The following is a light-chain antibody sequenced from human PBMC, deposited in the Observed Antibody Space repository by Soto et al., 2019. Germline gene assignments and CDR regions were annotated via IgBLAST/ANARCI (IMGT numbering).Light chain of an antibody. CDR3: QQYDSSTPYT. J-gene: IGKJ2*01. Sequence: EIELTQSPGTLSSSPGERATLSCRANQNVSSAYFAWYQQKPGQPPMLLISGASIRDTVIPERFSGSGSGTGLTLTISRMEPHDSAVYSCQQYDSSTPYTFGQGTKLEI. CDR1: QNVSSAY. CDR2: GAS. V-gene: IGKV3-20*01.